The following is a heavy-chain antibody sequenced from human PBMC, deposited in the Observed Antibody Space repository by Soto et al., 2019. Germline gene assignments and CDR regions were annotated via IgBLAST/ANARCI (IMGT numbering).Heavy chain of an antibody. CDR3: AIGVWFGESMSYYYGMDV. D-gene: IGHD3-10*01. J-gene: IGHJ6*02. CDR1: GGSFSGYY. V-gene: IGHV4-34*01. CDR2: INHSGST. Sequence: SETLSLTSAVYGGSFSGYYWSWIRQPPGKGLEWIGEINHSGSTNYNPSLKSRVTISVDTSKNQFSLKLSSVTAADTAVYYCAIGVWFGESMSYYYGMDVWGQGTTVTVSS.